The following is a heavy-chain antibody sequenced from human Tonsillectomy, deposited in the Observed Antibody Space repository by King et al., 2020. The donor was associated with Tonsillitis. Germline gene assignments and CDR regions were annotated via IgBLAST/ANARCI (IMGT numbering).Heavy chain of an antibody. D-gene: IGHD4-23*01. CDR1: GGSISGNY. CDR3: ARGDFRVTPFDC. J-gene: IGHJ4*02. CDR2: IYTRGNT. V-gene: IGHV4-4*07. Sequence: VQLQESGPGLVKPSETLSLTCTVSGGSISGNYWSWLRQPAGKGLEWIGRIYTRGNTDYNPSLKSRVTMSIDTSKNQFSLKLSSVTAADTAVYYCARGDFRVTPFDCWGQGALVTVSS.